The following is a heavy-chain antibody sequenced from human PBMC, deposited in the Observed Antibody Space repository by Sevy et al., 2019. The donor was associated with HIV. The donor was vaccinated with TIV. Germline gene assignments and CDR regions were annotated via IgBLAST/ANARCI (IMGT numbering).Heavy chain of an antibody. Sequence: GGSLRLSCAASGFTFSDYYMSWIRQAPGKGLEWVSYISSSGSTIYYADSVKGRFTISRDNAKNSLYRQMNSLRAEDTAVYYCARDRPSWFGELLGGYSSGWYYYYGMDVWGQGTTVTVSS. CDR2: ISSSGSTI. CDR1: GFTFSDYY. V-gene: IGHV3-11*01. D-gene: IGHD6-19*01. CDR3: ARDRPSWFGELLGGYSSGWYYYYGMDV. J-gene: IGHJ6*02.